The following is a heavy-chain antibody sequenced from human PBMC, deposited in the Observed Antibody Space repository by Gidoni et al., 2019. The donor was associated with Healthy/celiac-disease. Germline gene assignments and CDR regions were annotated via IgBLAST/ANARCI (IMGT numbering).Heavy chain of an antibody. CDR1: GGSISSGSYY. D-gene: IGHD6-13*01. J-gene: IGHJ6*03. Sequence: QVQLQESGPGLVKPSQTLSLTCTVSGGSISSGSYYWSWIRQPAGKGLEWIGRIYTSGSTNSNPSLKSRVTISVDTSKNQFSMKLSSVTAADTAVYYCARRTYSSTHYYYYMDVWGKGTTVTVSS. CDR3: ARRTYSSTHYYYYMDV. V-gene: IGHV4-61*02. CDR2: IYTSGST.